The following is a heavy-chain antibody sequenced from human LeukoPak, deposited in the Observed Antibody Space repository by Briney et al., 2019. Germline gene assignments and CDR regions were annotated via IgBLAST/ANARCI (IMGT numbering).Heavy chain of an antibody. CDR1: GFTFTTYW. CDR3: ARDGWTYYYDSSGYYPQFFYYYMDV. J-gene: IGHJ6*03. CDR2: IKQDGTEK. V-gene: IGHV3-7*01. D-gene: IGHD3-22*01. Sequence: PPGGSLRLSCAASGFTFTTYWLGWVRQPPGKGLEWVANIKQDGTEKYYVDSVKGRFTISRDNAKNSLYLQMNSLRAEDTAVYYCARDGWTYYYDSSGYYPQFFYYYMDVWGKGTTVTISS.